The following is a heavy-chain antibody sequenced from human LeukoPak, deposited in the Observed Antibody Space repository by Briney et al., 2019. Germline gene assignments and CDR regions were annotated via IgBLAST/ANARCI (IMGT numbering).Heavy chain of an antibody. Sequence: GGSLRLSCAYTFSNHAMSWVRQAPGKGLEWVSGISGSGGTTYYADSVKGRFTISRDNAKNTLYLQMDSLRAEDSAVYYCARRTVTGTYDYWGQGTLVTAS. D-gene: IGHD1-1*01. CDR3: ARRTVTGTYDY. CDR1: TFSNHA. J-gene: IGHJ4*02. V-gene: IGHV3-23*01. CDR2: ISGSGGTT.